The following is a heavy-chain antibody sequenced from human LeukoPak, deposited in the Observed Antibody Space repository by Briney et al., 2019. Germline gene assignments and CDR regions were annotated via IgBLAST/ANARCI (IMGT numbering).Heavy chain of an antibody. CDR1: GFIFSNYW. D-gene: IGHD3-10*01. CDR2: INQDGSGK. Sequence: GGSLRLSCAASGFIFSNYWMTWVRQSPGKGLEWVAIINQDGSGKYYVDSVKGRFTISRDNAKNSLYLQMSSLRAEDTAVYYCARGGHRQKEFWGQGTLVTVSS. J-gene: IGHJ4*02. V-gene: IGHV3-7*01. CDR3: ARGGHRQKEF.